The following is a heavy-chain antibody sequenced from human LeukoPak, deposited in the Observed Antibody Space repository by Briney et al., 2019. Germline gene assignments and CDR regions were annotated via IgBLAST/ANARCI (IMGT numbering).Heavy chain of an antibody. J-gene: IGHJ4*02. CDR2: INHSGST. CDR3: VGYYDSSGYYD. Sequence: SETLSLTCAVYGGSFSGYYRSWIRQPPGKGLEWIGEINHSGSTNYNPSLKSRVTISVDTSKNQFSLKLSSVTAADTAVYYCVGYYDSSGYYDWGQGTLVTVSS. V-gene: IGHV4-34*01. CDR1: GGSFSGYY. D-gene: IGHD3-22*01.